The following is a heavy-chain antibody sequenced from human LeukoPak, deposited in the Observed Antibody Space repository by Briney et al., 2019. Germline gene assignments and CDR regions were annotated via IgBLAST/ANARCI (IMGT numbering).Heavy chain of an antibody. D-gene: IGHD3-10*01. V-gene: IGHV4-59*06. CDR3: ARRYYYGSGSNPPNYFDY. CDR2: IYHSGST. Sequence: SETLSLTCTVSGGSISSYYWSWIRQPAGKGLEWIGYIYHSGSTYYNPSLKSRVTISVDRSKNQLSLKLSSVTAADTAVYYCARRYYYGSGSNPPNYFDYWGQGTLVTVSS. J-gene: IGHJ4*02. CDR1: GGSISSYY.